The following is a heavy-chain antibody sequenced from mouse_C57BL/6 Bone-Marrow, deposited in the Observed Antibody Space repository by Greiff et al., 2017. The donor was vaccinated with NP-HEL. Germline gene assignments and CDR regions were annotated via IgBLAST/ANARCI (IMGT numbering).Heavy chain of an antibody. D-gene: IGHD1-1*01. CDR2: ISSGGSYT. V-gene: IGHV5-6*01. CDR3: ARHRFITTVVSFDY. J-gene: IGHJ2*01. Sequence: EVKLVESGGDLVKPGGSLKLSCAASGFTFSSYGMSWVRQTPDKRLEWVATISSGGSYTYYPDSVKGRFTISRDNAKNTLYLQMSSLKSEDTAMYYCARHRFITTVVSFDYWGQGTTLTVSS. CDR1: GFTFSSYG.